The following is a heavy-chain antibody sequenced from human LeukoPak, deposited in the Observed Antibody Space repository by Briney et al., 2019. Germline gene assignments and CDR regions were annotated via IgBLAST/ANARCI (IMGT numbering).Heavy chain of an antibody. CDR1: GGSISSTAYY. D-gene: IGHD1-14*01. J-gene: IGHJ4*02. Sequence: PSETLSLTCTVSGGSISSTAYYWVWIRQPPGKGLEWIGTIFYSGTTYSNPSLKSRLTISVDTSKNQFSLRLNSVTAADTAIYYCARRLGTYNPYFDSWGQGTLVTVSS. V-gene: IGHV4-39*01. CDR2: IFYSGTT. CDR3: ARRLGTYNPYFDS.